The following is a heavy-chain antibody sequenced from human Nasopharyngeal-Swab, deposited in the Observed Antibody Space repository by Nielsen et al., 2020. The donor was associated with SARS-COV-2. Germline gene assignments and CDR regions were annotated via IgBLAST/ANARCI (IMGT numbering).Heavy chain of an antibody. CDR3: ARVLLRALGKFGEGYAFDI. V-gene: IGHV3-21*01. CDR2: ISSSSTYI. D-gene: IGHD3-10*01. CDR1: GFTFSSHS. Sequence: GGSLRLSCAASGFTFSSHSMNWVRQAPGKGPEWVSSISSSSTYIYYADSVKGRFTISRDNAKNSLYLQMNSLRVEDTAVYYCARVLLRALGKFGEGYAFDIWGQGTMVTVSS. J-gene: IGHJ3*02.